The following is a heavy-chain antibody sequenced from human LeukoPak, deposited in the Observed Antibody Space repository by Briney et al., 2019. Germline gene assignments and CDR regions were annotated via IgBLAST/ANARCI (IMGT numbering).Heavy chain of an antibody. Sequence: GRSLRLSCAASGFTFSSYAMHWVRQAPGKGLEWVAVISYDGSNKYYADSVKGRFTISRDNSKNTLYLQMNSLRAEDTAVYYCAKDHPDWGSSFDFWGQGILVTVSS. V-gene: IGHV3-30-3*01. CDR3: AKDHPDWGSSFDF. D-gene: IGHD7-27*01. CDR1: GFTFSSYA. J-gene: IGHJ4*02. CDR2: ISYDGSNK.